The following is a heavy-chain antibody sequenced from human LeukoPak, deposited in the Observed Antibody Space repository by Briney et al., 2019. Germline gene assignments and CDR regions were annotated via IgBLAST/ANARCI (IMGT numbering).Heavy chain of an antibody. V-gene: IGHV3-53*04. CDR3: VYFDAIMATGDY. D-gene: IGHD3-22*01. Sequence: PGGSLRLSCAASGFTVSSDHMNWVRQAPGKGLEWVSVLYSGGSTYYADSVKGRFTISRHDSQNTLYLQMNSLRADVTAVYYCVYFDAIMATGDYWGQGTLVTVSS. J-gene: IGHJ4*02. CDR2: LYSGGST. CDR1: GFTVSSDH.